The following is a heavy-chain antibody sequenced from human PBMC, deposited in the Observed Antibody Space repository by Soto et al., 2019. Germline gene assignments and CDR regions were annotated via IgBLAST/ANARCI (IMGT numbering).Heavy chain of an antibody. CDR3: AREGRAAYYYYYGMDV. CDR1: GYSFTTYG. J-gene: IGHJ6*02. D-gene: IGHD3-10*01. Sequence: QVQLVQSRGEVKKPGASVKVSCKTSGYSFTTYGISWVRQAPGQGLEWMGWISGYNGNTNYAQKLLGRVTMTSDTSTSTAYMELRSLRSDDTAVYYCAREGRAAYYYYYGMDVWGQGSTVTVSS. CDR2: ISGYNGNT. V-gene: IGHV1-18*01.